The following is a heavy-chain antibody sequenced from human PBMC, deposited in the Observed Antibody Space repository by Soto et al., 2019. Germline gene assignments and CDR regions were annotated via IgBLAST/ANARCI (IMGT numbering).Heavy chain of an antibody. CDR2: IWYDGSNK. CDR3: ARVYIVVVPAATNYYYYGMDV. CDR1: GFTFSSYG. J-gene: IGHJ6*02. Sequence: GGSLRLSCAASGFTFSSYGMHWVRQAPGKGLEWVAVIWYDGSNKYYADTVKGRFTISRDNSKNTLYLQMNSLRAEDTAVYYCARVYIVVVPAATNYYYYGMDVWGQGTTVTVSS. V-gene: IGHV3-33*01. D-gene: IGHD2-2*01.